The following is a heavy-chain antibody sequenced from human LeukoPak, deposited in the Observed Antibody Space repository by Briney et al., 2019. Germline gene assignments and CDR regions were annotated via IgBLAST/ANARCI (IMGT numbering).Heavy chain of an antibody. V-gene: IGHV3-23*01. D-gene: IGHD6-6*01. CDR3: ANGGYSSSPIDY. J-gene: IGHJ4*02. CDR2: ISGSGGST. Sequence: PGGSLRLSCAASEFTFSDYGMSWVRQAPGKGLEWVSAISGSGGSTYYADSVKGRSTISRDNSKNTLYLQMNSLRAEDTAVYYCANGGYSSSPIDYWGQGTLVTVSS. CDR1: EFTFSDYG.